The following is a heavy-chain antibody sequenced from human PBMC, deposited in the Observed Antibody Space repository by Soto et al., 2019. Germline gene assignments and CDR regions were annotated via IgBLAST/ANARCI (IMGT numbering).Heavy chain of an antibody. CDR1: GDTFNRYG. D-gene: IGHD2-8*02. CDR3: ARAGSVDDAFDI. Sequence: ASVKVSCKASGDTFNRYGITWVRQAPGQGLEWVGWISFYNGRTHYSQNLQGRVTMTTDTSTSTAYMELRSLRSDDSAVYYCARAGSVDDAFDIWGQGTMVTVS. V-gene: IGHV1-18*01. J-gene: IGHJ3*02. CDR2: ISFYNGRT.